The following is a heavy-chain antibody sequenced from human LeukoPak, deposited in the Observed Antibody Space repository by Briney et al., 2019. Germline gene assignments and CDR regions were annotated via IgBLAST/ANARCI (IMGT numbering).Heavy chain of an antibody. CDR3: ATRPDIASTGPGWFDP. D-gene: IGHD6-13*01. CDR1: GGSISSYY. J-gene: IGHJ5*02. V-gene: IGHV4-59*12. CDR2: IYYSGST. Sequence: SETLSLTCTVSGGSISSYYWSWIRQPPGKGLEWIGYIYYSGSTNYNPSLKSRVTISVDTSKNQFSLTLSSVTAADTAVYYCATRPDIASTGPGWFDPWGQGTLVTVSS.